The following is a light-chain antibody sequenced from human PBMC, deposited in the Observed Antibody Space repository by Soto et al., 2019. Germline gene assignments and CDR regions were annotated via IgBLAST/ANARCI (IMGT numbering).Light chain of an antibody. Sequence: AIQMTQSPSSLSASVGDRVTITCRASQGIRNDLGWYQQKPGKAPKLLIYAASSLQSGVPSRFSGSGSGTDFTLTISSLQPEDFATYYCLQDYNYFTFGGGNKVEIK. CDR2: AAS. CDR1: QGIRND. J-gene: IGKJ4*01. CDR3: LQDYNYFT. V-gene: IGKV1-6*01.